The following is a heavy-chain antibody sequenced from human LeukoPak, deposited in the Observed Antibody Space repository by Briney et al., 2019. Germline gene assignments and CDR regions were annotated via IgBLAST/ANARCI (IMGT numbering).Heavy chain of an antibody. CDR3: AREGSSGWGAYRAFDI. CDR2: IIPIFGTA. CDR1: GGTFSSYA. J-gene: IGHJ3*02. D-gene: IGHD6-19*01. Sequence: SVKVSCKASGGTFSSYATSWVRQAPGQGLEWMGGIIPIFGTANYAQKFQGRVTITTDESTSTAYMELSSLRSEDTAVYYCAREGSSGWGAYRAFDIWGQGTMVTVSS. V-gene: IGHV1-69*05.